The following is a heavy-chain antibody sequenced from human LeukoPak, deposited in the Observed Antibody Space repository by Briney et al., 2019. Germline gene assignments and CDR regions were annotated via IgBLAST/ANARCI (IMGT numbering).Heavy chain of an antibody. CDR2: IYYSGST. CDR3: GGQGLGDYAYFDL. J-gene: IGHJ2*01. Sequence: SETLSLTCIVSGGSISSYYWSWIRQPPGKGLEWIGYIYYSGSTNYNPSLKSRVTISVDTSKNQFSLKLSSVTAADTAVYYCGGQGLGDYAYFDLWGRGTLVTVSS. V-gene: IGHV4-59*08. CDR1: GGSISSYY. D-gene: IGHD4-17*01.